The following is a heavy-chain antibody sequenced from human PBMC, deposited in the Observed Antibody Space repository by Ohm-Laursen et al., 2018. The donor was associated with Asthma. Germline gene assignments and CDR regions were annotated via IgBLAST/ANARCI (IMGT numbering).Heavy chain of an antibody. CDR1: GGSITSVNYF. Sequence: SETLSLTCTVSGGSITSVNYFWSWIRQHPGGGLEWIAYIYYIGSTFYNPSLESRATISRDTSRNQFSLKLTSVIAADTAVYYCAREVDTPTDTDAFDIWGQGTMVTVSS. D-gene: IGHD5-18*01. V-gene: IGHV4-31*03. CDR2: IYYIGST. J-gene: IGHJ3*02. CDR3: AREVDTPTDTDAFDI.